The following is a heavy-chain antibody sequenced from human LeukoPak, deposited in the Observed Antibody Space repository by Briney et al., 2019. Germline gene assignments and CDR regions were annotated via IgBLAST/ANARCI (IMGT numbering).Heavy chain of an antibody. CDR2: IYYSGST. V-gene: IGHV4-59*01. J-gene: IGHJ1*01. D-gene: IGHD6-13*01. Sequence: KPSETLSLTCTVSGGSISSYYWSWIRQPPGKGLEWIGYIYYSGSTNYNPSLKSRVTISVDTSKNQFSLKLSSVTAADTAVYYCARELSPGIAAAGTFSEYFQHWGQGTLVTVSS. CDR3: ARELSPGIAAAGTFSEYFQH. CDR1: GGSISSYY.